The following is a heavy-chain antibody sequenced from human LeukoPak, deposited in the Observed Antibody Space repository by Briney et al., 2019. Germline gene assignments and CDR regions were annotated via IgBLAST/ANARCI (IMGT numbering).Heavy chain of an antibody. CDR2: IRADGATT. CDR3: ARDNTGSYEY. Sequence: GGSLRLSCAASGFTFGDYDMHWVRQAPGKGLEWVSLIRADGATTRYTDSVKGRFTISRDNSKDSLYLQMNSLRTQDTALYYCARDNTGSYEYWGQGTLVTVSP. CDR1: GFTFGDYD. J-gene: IGHJ4*02. V-gene: IGHV3-43*02. D-gene: IGHD1-26*01.